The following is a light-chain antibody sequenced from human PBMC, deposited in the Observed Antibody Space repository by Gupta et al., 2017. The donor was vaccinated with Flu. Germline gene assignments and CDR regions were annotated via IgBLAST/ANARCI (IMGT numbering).Light chain of an antibody. Sequence: NFMLTQPHSVSESPGKTVTISCTRTSGSIATTYVQWYQQRPGSSPTTVIYEDNRRLSGVPDRFSGSFDSSSTSASLTISGLQTEDEADYYCQSYDSSNRDVVFGGGTKLTVL. CDR3: QSYDSSNRDVV. V-gene: IGLV6-57*01. CDR1: SGSIATTY. J-gene: IGLJ2*01. CDR2: EDN.